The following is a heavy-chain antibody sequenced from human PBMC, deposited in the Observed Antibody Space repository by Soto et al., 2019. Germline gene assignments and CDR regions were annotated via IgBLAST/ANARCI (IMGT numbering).Heavy chain of an antibody. V-gene: IGHV3-23*05. D-gene: IGHD2-21*01. Sequence: GGSLRLSCSASGLPHSNFAMMWVRQAPGKGLECVSGIYGSGRGIEYADSVKGRFTITRDNSKNTVYLQMTDLRADDTAVYYCAKDAVYNAGLWFIDHWGRGTQVTVSS. CDR3: AKDAVYNAGLWFIDH. CDR1: GLPHSNFA. CDR2: IYGSGRGI. J-gene: IGHJ4*02.